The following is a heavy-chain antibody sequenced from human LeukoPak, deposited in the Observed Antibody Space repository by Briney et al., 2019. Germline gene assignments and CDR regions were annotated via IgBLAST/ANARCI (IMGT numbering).Heavy chain of an antibody. D-gene: IGHD6-13*01. Sequence: GGSLRLSCAASGFTFSSYEMNWVRQAPGKGLEWVSYISTTGSSIYYADSVKGRFTISRDNAKNSLYLQMNSLRAEDTAVYYCATDLSYTSSWSDYWGQGTLVTVSS. CDR1: GFTFSSYE. V-gene: IGHV3-48*03. CDR3: ATDLSYTSSWSDY. J-gene: IGHJ4*02. CDR2: ISTTGSSI.